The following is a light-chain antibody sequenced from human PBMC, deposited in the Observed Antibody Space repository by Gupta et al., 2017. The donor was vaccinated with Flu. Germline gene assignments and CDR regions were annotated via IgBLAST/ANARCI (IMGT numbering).Light chain of an antibody. V-gene: IGKV3D-15*01. CDR3: QQYKNWLPLT. J-gene: IGKJ4*01. CDR1: QSVSSN. Sequence: EIVMTQSPATLSVSPGERATLSCRASQSVSSNLAWYQQIPGQAPRLLIYDASTRATGIPARFSDSGSGTEFTLTISSLQSEDFAVYYCQQYKNWLPLTFGGGTKVEIK. CDR2: DAS.